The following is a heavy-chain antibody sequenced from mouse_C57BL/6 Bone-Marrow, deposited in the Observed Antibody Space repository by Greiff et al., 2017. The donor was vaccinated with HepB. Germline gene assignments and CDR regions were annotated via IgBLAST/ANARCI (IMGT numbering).Heavy chain of an antibody. CDR3: ARKVMVTRSEFAY. J-gene: IGHJ3*01. Sequence: QVQLQQPGAELVRPGSSVKLSCKASGYTLTSYWMHWVKQRPIQGLEWIGNIDPSDSEPHYNQQFKDKATLTVDKSSSTDYMQLSSLTSEYSAVYNCARKVMVTRSEFAYWGQGTLVTVSA. D-gene: IGHD2-13*01. CDR2: IDPSDSEP. V-gene: IGHV1-52*01. CDR1: GYTLTSYW.